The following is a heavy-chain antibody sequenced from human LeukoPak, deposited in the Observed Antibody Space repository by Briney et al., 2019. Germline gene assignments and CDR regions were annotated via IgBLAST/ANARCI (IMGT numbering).Heavy chain of an antibody. Sequence: PGGSLRLSCAASGFTFSNACMSWVRQAPGKGLEWVGRIKSKTDGETTDYAAPVKGRFTISRDDSKNTLYLQMNSLKTDDTAVYYCTTDYRNYYDSSGYYGNYWGQGTLVTVSS. CDR2: IKSKTDGETT. CDR1: GFTFSNAC. V-gene: IGHV3-15*01. D-gene: IGHD3-22*01. CDR3: TTDYRNYYDSSGYYGNY. J-gene: IGHJ4*02.